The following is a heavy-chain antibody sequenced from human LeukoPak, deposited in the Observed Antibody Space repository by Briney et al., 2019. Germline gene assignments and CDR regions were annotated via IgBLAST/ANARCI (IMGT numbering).Heavy chain of an antibody. Sequence: PGRSLRLSCAASGFTFGDYAMHWVRQAPGKGLEWVSGISWNSGSIGYADSVKGRFTISRDNAKNSLYLQMNSLRAEDTALYYCAKDWGIAVAGPSYIFDYWGQGTLVTVSS. CDR3: AKDWGIAVAGPSYIFDY. D-gene: IGHD6-19*01. J-gene: IGHJ4*02. V-gene: IGHV3-9*01. CDR1: GFTFGDYA. CDR2: ISWNSGSI.